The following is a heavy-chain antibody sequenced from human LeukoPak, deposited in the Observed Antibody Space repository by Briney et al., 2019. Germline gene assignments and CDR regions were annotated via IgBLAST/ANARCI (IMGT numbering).Heavy chain of an antibody. CDR2: IRYHGSDK. CDR1: GFTFSGSG. J-gene: IGHJ4*02. V-gene: IGHV3-30*02. CDR3: ARRPGSSWADFEY. Sequence: QSGGSLRLPCAASGFTFSGSGMHWVRQAPGKGLERVAFIRYHGSDKYYADSVKGRFTISRDNSKNTLYLQMNSLRGEDTAVYYCARRPGSSWADFEYWGQGTLVTVSS. D-gene: IGHD6-13*01.